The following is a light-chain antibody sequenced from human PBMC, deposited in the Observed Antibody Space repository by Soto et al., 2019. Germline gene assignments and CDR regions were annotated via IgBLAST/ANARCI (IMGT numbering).Light chain of an antibody. CDR1: SGHSSYA. J-gene: IGLJ2*01. CDR3: QTWGTGIRGV. CDR2: VNSDGSH. Sequence: QLVLTQSPSASASLGASVKLTCTLSSGHSSYAIAWHQQQPEKGPRYLMKVNSDGSHSKGDGIPDRFSGSSSGAERHLTISSLQSEDEADYYCQTWGTGIRGVFGGGTKLTVL. V-gene: IGLV4-69*01.